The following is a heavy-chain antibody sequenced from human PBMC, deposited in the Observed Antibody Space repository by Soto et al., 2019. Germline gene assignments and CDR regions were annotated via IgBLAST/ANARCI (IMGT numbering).Heavy chain of an antibody. J-gene: IGHJ6*02. Sequence: GGSLRLSCAAAGFTFSSYAMSWVRQAPGKGLEWVSAISGSGGSTYYADSVKGRFTISRDNSKNTLYLQMNSLRAEDTAVYYCANAGGCSSTSCYPPPSFYGMAVWAQGTTVTVSS. V-gene: IGHV3-23*01. CDR2: ISGSGGST. CDR1: GFTFSSYA. D-gene: IGHD2-2*01. CDR3: ANAGGCSSTSCYPPPSFYGMAV.